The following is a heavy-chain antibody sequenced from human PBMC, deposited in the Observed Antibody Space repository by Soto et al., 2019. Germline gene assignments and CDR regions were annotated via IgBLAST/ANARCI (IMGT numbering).Heavy chain of an antibody. J-gene: IGHJ6*03. Sequence: TSETLSLTCTVSGGSISSYYWSWIRQPPGKGLEWIGYIYYSGSTNYNPSLKSRVTISVDTSKNQFSLKLSSVTAADTAVYYCAKVRFLEWLSYYYYYMDVWGKGTTVTVSS. CDR2: IYYSGST. D-gene: IGHD3-3*01. CDR1: GGSISSYY. CDR3: AKVRFLEWLSYYYYYMDV. V-gene: IGHV4-59*01.